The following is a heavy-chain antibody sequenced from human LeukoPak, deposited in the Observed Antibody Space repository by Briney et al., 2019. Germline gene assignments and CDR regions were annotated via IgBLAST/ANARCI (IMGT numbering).Heavy chain of an antibody. CDR2: ISAYNGNT. CDR1: GYTFTSYG. Sequence: ASVKVSCKASGYTFTSYGISWVRQAPGQGLEWMGWISAYNGNTNYAQKLQGRVTITTDTSTSTAYMELRSLRSDDTAVYYCARRITMVRGVTGGVDYWGQGTLVTVSS. J-gene: IGHJ4*02. V-gene: IGHV1-18*01. D-gene: IGHD3-10*01. CDR3: ARRITMVRGVTGGVDY.